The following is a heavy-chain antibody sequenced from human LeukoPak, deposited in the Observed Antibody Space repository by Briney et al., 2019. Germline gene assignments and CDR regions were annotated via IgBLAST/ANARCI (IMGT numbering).Heavy chain of an antibody. Sequence: GGSLRLSCAASGFTFSSYSMSWVRQAPGKGLEWVSAISGSGGSTYYADSVKGRFTISRDNSKNTLYLQMNSLRAEDTAVYYCAKQLSDRGDEYFQHWGQGTLVTVSS. CDR1: GFTFSSYS. D-gene: IGHD1-1*01. V-gene: IGHV3-23*01. CDR3: AKQLSDRGDEYFQH. J-gene: IGHJ1*01. CDR2: ISGSGGST.